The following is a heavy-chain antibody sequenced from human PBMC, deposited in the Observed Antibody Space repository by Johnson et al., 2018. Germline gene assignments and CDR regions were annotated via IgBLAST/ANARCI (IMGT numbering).Heavy chain of an antibody. Sequence: QVQLVQSGAEVTKPGSSXKVSCTASGGTFSSYAISWVRQAPGPGLEWMGGIIPIFGTANYAQKFQGSATITADESTRTAYMELSSRRSEDTAVYYCARAVAGTPYRAFDIWGQGTMVTVSS. CDR2: IIPIFGTA. CDR3: ARAVAGTPYRAFDI. J-gene: IGHJ3*02. CDR1: GGTFSSYA. V-gene: IGHV1-69*01. D-gene: IGHD6-19*01.